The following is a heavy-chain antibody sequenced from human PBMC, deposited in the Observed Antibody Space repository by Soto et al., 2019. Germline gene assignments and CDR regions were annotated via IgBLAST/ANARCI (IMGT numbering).Heavy chain of an antibody. CDR1: GYSFTSYW. V-gene: IGHV5-10-1*01. CDR2: IDPSDSYT. Sequence: GESLKISCKGSGYSFTSYWISCVRQMPGKGLEWMVRIDPSDSYTNYSPSFQGHVTISADKSISTAYLQWSSLKASDTAMYYCARYWSSSRNFDYWGQGTLVTVSS. CDR3: ARYWSSSRNFDY. D-gene: IGHD6-6*01. J-gene: IGHJ4*02.